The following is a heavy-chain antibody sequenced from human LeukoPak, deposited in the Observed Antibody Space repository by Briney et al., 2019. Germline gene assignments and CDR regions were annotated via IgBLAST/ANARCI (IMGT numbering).Heavy chain of an antibody. V-gene: IGHV3-33*01. Sequence: GGSLRLSCAASGFTFSNYGMHWVRQAPGKGLERVAVIWYDGSNKYYADSVKGRFTISRDNSKNTLYLQMNSLRAEDTAVYYCARDLGYGGSLDYWGQGTLVTVSS. J-gene: IGHJ4*02. CDR3: ARDLGYGGSLDY. CDR1: GFTFSNYG. D-gene: IGHD4-23*01. CDR2: IWYDGSNK.